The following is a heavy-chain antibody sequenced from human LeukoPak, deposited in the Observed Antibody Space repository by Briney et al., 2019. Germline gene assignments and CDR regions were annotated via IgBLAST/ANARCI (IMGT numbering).Heavy chain of an antibody. CDR3: ARVEEKGSERLLSGVINGFDI. J-gene: IGHJ3*02. Sequence: PGGSLRLSCAASGFTFSSYWMSWVRQAPGKGLEWVANIKQDGSEKYYVDSVKGRFTISRDNAKNSLYLQMNSLRAEDTAVYYCARVEEKGSERLLSGVINGFDIWGQGTMVTVSS. CDR1: GFTFSSYW. D-gene: IGHD3-3*01. CDR2: IKQDGSEK. V-gene: IGHV3-7*01.